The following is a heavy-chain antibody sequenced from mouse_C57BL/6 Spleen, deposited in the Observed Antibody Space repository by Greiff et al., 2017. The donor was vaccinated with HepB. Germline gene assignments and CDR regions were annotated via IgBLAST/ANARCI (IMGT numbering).Heavy chain of an antibody. CDR2: IHPNSGST. CDR3: ARDRDGNYGGFAY. CDR1: GYTFTSYW. J-gene: IGHJ3*01. D-gene: IGHD2-1*01. V-gene: IGHV1-64*01. Sequence: QVQLQQPGAELVKPGASVKLSCKASGYTFTSYWMHWVKQRPGQGLEWIGMIHPNSGSTNYNEKFKSKATLTVDKSSSTAYMQLSSLTSEDSAVYYCARDRDGNYGGFAYWGQGTLVTVSA.